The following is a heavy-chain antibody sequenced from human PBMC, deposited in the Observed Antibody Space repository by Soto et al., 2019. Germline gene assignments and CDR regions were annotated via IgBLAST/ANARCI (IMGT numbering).Heavy chain of an antibody. D-gene: IGHD2-2*01. CDR1: GFTFTSYS. CDR2: ISDGSDYI. V-gene: IGHV3-21*06. Sequence: EVQLVESGGGLVKPGGSLRLSCVASGFTFTSYSMNWVRQAPGKGLEWVPSISDGSDYIVYADSMKGRFTISRDNAKNSLYLEKNSMSADDPAVYFCARNDEGVSRLWGQGTLVTVSS. J-gene: IGHJ4*02. CDR3: ARNDEGVSRL.